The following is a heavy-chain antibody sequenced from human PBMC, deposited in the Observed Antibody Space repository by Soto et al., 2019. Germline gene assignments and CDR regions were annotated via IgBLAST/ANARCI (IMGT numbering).Heavy chain of an antibody. J-gene: IGHJ3*02. CDR3: ATVKPLIEMATIKDAFDI. CDR1: GYTFTSYG. Sequence: ASVKVSCKASGYTFTSYGISWVRQAPGKGLEWMGGFDPEDGETIYAQKFQGRVTMTEDTSTDTAYMELSSLRSEDTAVYYCATVKPLIEMATIKDAFDIWGQGTMVTVSS. V-gene: IGHV1-24*01. CDR2: FDPEDGET. D-gene: IGHD5-12*01.